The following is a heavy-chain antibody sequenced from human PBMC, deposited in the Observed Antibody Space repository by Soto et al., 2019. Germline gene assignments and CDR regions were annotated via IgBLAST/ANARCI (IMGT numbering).Heavy chain of an antibody. D-gene: IGHD4-17*01. CDR2: ISGSGLST. CDR1: GFTFSSYA. CDR3: AKMTTRRFDY. V-gene: IGHV3-23*01. J-gene: IGHJ4*02. Sequence: PGGSLRLSCAASGFTFSSYAVSWVRQAPGKGLEWVSGISGSGLSTNYADSVKGRFTISRDNSKNTLYLQMNSLRAEDTAVYYCAKMTTRRFDYWGQGTLVTVSS.